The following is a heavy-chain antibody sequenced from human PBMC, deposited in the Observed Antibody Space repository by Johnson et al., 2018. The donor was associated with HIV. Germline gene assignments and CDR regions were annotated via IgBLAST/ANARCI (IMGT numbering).Heavy chain of an antibody. V-gene: IGHV3-13*01. Sequence: MLLVESGGGLVQPGGSLRLSCAASGFTFSSYDMHWVRQATGKGLEWVSAIGTAGDTYYQGSVKGRFTISRENAKNSLYLQMNSLRAGETAVYYCARDRGAGHAFDIWGQGTMVTVSS. CDR1: GFTFSSYD. D-gene: IGHD3-10*01. CDR2: IGTAGDT. J-gene: IGHJ3*02. CDR3: ARDRGAGHAFDI.